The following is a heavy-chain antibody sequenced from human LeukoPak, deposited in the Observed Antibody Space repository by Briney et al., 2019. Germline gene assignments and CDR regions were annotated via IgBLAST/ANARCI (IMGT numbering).Heavy chain of an antibody. J-gene: IGHJ4*02. CDR2: IYHSGST. V-gene: IGHV4-59*01. CDR3: ASAGYDILTGYQVY. CDR1: GGSISSYY. Sequence: SETLSLTCTVSGGSISSYYWSWIRQPPGKGLAWIGYIYHSGSTNYNPSLKSRVTISVDTSKNQFSLKLSSVTAADTAVYYCASAGYDILTGYQVYWGQGTLVTVSS. D-gene: IGHD3-9*01.